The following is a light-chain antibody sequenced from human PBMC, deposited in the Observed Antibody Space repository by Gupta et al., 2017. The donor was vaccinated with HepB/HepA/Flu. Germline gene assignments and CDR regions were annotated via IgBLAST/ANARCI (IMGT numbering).Light chain of an antibody. CDR3: QQYGSSPLT. V-gene: IGKV3-20*01. J-gene: IGKJ4*01. CDR1: QSVSSSY. CDR2: GAS. Sequence: GERATLSCRASQSVSSSYLAWYQQKPGQAPRLLIYGASSRATGIPDRFSGSGTGTDFTLTISRLEPEDFAVYYCQQYGSSPLTFGGGTKVDIK.